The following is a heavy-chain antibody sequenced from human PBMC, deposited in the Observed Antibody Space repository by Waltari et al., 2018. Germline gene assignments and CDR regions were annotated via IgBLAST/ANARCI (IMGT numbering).Heavy chain of an antibody. Sequence: QLQLQESGPGLVKASETLSLTCPVSGDSISSSSYYWGWVSQPTGKGLEWHGNMYCSGSTYYNPSLKSRFTISGDTSKGQFSLKLSSVTAADTSMYYCVRHARTTSGGKHFDHWGQGMLVTVSP. D-gene: IGHD2-15*01. CDR2: MYCSGST. CDR1: GDSISSSSYY. CDR3: VRHARTTSGGKHFDH. V-gene: IGHV4-39*01. J-gene: IGHJ4*02.